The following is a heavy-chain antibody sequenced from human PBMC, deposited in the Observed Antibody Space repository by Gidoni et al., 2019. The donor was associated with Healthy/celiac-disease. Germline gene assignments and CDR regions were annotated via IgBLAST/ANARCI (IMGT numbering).Heavy chain of an antibody. CDR2: IYPGDSDT. CDR3: ARLLGYGSGSYYGRAFDY. Sequence: VQLVQSGAEVNTPGASLKISCTGSGSSFTSYWLGWVRQMPGKGLEWMGIIYPGDSDTRYSPSFQGKVTISADKSSSTAYLQWSSLKASDTAMYYCARLLGYGSGSYYGRAFDYWGQGTLVTVSS. V-gene: IGHV5-51*01. D-gene: IGHD3-10*01. CDR1: GSSFTSYW. J-gene: IGHJ4*02.